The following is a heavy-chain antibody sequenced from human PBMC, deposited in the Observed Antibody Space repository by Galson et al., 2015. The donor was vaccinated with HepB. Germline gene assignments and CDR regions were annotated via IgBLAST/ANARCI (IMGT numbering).Heavy chain of an antibody. Sequence: SVRLSCAASGFTFSNYWMSWVRQAPGKGLEWVAKIEENGSQKYYVDSVMGRFTISRDNAKNSLYLQMNSLRAEDTAVYYCARWRLQLVPFDYWGQGTLVTVSS. CDR2: IEENGSQK. D-gene: IGHD6-13*01. J-gene: IGHJ4*02. V-gene: IGHV3-7*03. CDR3: ARWRLQLVPFDY. CDR1: GFTFSNYW.